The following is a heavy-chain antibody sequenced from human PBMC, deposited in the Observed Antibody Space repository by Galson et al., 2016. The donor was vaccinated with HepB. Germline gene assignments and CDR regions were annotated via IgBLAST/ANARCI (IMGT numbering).Heavy chain of an antibody. Sequence: PALVKPTQTLTLTCTFSGFSLDALGMGVGWIRQPPGKALEWLALVYWDDDKRFSPSLKSRLTITKDTSKNQVVLTVTNMGPLDTATYYCARREPSGYRYGVFDYWGQGTLVTVSS. CDR3: ARREPSGYRYGVFDY. CDR1: GFSLDALGMG. J-gene: IGHJ4*02. CDR2: VYWDDDK. D-gene: IGHD5-18*01. V-gene: IGHV2-5*02.